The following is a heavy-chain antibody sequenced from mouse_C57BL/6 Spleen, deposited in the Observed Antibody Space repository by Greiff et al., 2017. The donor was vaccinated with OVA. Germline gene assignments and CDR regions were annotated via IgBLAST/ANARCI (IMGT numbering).Heavy chain of an antibody. CDR1: GFSLTSYG. V-gene: IGHV2-2*01. D-gene: IGHD1-1*01. CDR3: AGSYDYGSRGTGWAY. J-gene: IGHJ3*01. Sequence: QVQLQQSGPGLVQPSQSLSITCTVSGFSLTSYGVHWVRQSPGKGLEWLGVIWSGGSTDYNAAFISRLSICKDNSKSQVFFKMNRLQAEEKAIYDGAGSYDYGSRGTGWAYWGQGTLVTVSA. CDR2: IWSGGST.